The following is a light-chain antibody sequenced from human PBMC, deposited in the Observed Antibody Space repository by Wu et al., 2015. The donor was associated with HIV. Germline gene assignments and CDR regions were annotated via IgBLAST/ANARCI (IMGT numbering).Light chain of an antibody. J-gene: IGKJ2*01. CDR3: HHYDSSRHT. V-gene: IGKV3-20*01. CDR2: GTS. Sequence: DIVLTQSPGTLSLSPGERAPLSCRASQSISSTSLAWYRQKPGQAPRLLIYGTSTRATGVPDRFSGGGSGSGTDFILTINRLEPEDSAVYFCHHYDSSRHTFGQGTKLEIK. CDR1: QSISSTS.